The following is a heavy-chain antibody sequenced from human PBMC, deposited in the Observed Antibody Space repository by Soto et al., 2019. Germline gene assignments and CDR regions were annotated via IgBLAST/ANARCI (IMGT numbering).Heavy chain of an antibody. V-gene: IGHV4-31*03. D-gene: IGHD4-17*01. CDR2: IYYSGST. Sequence: SETLSLTCTVSGASISSGGYYWSWIRQHPGKGLEWIGYIYYSGSTYYNPSLKSRVTISVDTSKNQFSLKLSSVTAADTAVYYCARAPPGYTVTFDYWGQGTLVTVSS. CDR3: ARAPPGYTVTFDY. J-gene: IGHJ4*02. CDR1: GASISSGGYY.